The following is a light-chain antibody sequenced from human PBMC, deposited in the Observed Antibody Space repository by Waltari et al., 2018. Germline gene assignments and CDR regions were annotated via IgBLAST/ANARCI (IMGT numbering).Light chain of an antibody. CDR1: ETLKTN. CDR3: QQYNEWPPIST. Sequence: IVVTQPPATLSASPGEGATRSCSASETLKTNLAWYQQTPGPAPRLLIYDASTRATGIPARFSGSGSGTEFTLTISSLQSEDFAIYFCQQYNEWPPISTFGQGTNLEIK. V-gene: IGKV3-15*01. J-gene: IGKJ2*01. CDR2: DAS.